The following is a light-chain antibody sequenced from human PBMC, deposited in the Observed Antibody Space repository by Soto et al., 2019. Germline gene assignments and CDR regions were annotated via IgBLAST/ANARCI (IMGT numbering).Light chain of an antibody. CDR1: QSINTF. Sequence: DVQMTQSPSSLSASIGDRVSMSCRASQSINTFLNWYQQKPGKAPHLLIYGASNLYSGVPSRFSGTGSGTDFTLTINGLQPDDFATYFCQQSYTTPAPTFGGGTRVDIK. V-gene: IGKV1-39*01. J-gene: IGKJ4*01. CDR2: GAS. CDR3: QQSYTTPAPT.